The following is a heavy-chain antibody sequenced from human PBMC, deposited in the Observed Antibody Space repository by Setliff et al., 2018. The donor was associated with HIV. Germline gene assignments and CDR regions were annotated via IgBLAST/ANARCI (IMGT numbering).Heavy chain of an antibody. CDR2: VNHSGGT. J-gene: IGHJ4*01. CDR1: GGSFSTYY. CDR3: ARRILRSAFDF. V-gene: IGHV4-34*01. D-gene: IGHD2-15*01. Sequence: SETLSLTCAVYGGSFSTYYWSWIRQSPGKRLEWPGEVNHSGGTNYNPSLNRRLIISSDASKNQFSLRLKSVTAADTAVYFCARRILRSAFDFWGHGTLVTVSS.